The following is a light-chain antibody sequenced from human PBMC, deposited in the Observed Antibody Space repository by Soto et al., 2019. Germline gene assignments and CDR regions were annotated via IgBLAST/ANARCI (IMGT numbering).Light chain of an antibody. J-gene: IGKJ1*01. CDR2: DAS. Sequence: DIQMTQSPSTLSASVGDRVTITCRASQSISSWLAWYQQKPGKAPKLLIYDASSLESGVPSRFSGSGSGTEFTLTISSLQPEDFATYYCQQANSFPPWTFGQGTKVDIK. CDR1: QSISSW. CDR3: QQANSFPPWT. V-gene: IGKV1-5*01.